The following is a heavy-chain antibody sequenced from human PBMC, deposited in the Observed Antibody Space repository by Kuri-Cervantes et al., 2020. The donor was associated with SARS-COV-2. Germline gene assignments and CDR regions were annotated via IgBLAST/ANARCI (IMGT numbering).Heavy chain of an antibody. CDR1: GGSFTYYY. CDR3: ARGSVPHSPPMGY. D-gene: IGHD5-24*01. CDR2: INDSGAA. Sequence: SQTLSLTCDVSGGSFTYYYWSWIRQPPGKGLELIGEINDSGAANYNPSLKSRVTISVDMSGNQFSLRLTSVNAADTAVYFCARGSVPHSPPMGYWGQGTLVTVSS. J-gene: IGHJ4*02. V-gene: IGHV4-34*01.